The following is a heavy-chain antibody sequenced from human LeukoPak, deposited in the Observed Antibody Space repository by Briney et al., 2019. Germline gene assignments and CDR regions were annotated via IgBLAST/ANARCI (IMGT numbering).Heavy chain of an antibody. CDR1: GFTFSSYA. J-gene: IGHJ6*02. D-gene: IGHD6-13*01. CDR2: ISGSGGST. CDR3: AKDRGSGSWDYYYYGMDV. V-gene: IGHV3-23*01. Sequence: GGSLRLSCAASGFTFSSYAMSWVRQAPGKGLEWVSAISGSGGSTYYADSVKGRFTISRDNSKNTLYLQMNSLRAEDTAVYYCAKDRGSGSWDYYYYGMDVWGQGTTVTVSS.